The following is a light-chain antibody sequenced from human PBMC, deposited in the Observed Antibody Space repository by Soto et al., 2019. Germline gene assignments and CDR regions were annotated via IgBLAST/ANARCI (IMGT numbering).Light chain of an antibody. CDR2: TAS. V-gene: IGKV1-39*01. J-gene: IGKJ1*01. CDR3: QQSHSPPWT. CDR1: QNIASY. Sequence: DIQMTQSPPSLSASVGDRVTITCRASQNIASYLNWYHQGPGKAPKLLVFTASNLQTGVPSRFSGSGSGADFTLTITNVQPDDFGIYYCQQSHSPPWTFGQGTKV.